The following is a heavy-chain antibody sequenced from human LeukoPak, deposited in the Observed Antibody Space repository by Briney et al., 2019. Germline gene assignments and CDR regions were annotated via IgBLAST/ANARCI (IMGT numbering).Heavy chain of an antibody. Sequence: ASVKVSCKASGFIFTSYGISWVRQAPGQGLEWMGWISGYNSNTKSAQKFQGRVTMTTDTSTSTAYMELRSLRSDDTAVYYCAKWNYDSGGYSNFFDSWGQGTLVTVSS. D-gene: IGHD3-22*01. V-gene: IGHV1-18*01. J-gene: IGHJ5*01. CDR1: GFIFTSYG. CDR3: AKWNYDSGGYSNFFDS. CDR2: ISGYNSNT.